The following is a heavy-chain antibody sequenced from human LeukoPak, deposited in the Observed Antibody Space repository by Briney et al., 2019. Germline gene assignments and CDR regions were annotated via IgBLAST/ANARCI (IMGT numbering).Heavy chain of an antibody. D-gene: IGHD3-10*01. V-gene: IGHV3-11*01. CDR3: ARDYGYGSGMYAFDI. CDR1: GFTFSDYY. Sequence: PGGSLRLSCAASGFTFSDYYMSWIRQAPGKGLEWVSYISSSGSTIYYADSVKGRFTISRDNAKNSLYLQMNSLRAEDTAVCYCARDYGYGSGMYAFDIWGQGTMVTVSS. CDR2: ISSSGSTI. J-gene: IGHJ3*02.